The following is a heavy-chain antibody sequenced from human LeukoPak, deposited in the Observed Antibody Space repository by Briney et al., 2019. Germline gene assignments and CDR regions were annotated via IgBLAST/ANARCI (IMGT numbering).Heavy chain of an antibody. CDR1: GFTFSSYS. CDR2: ISSSSSYI. D-gene: IGHD6-19*01. CDR3: AKAVAGENEVFDY. J-gene: IGHJ4*02. V-gene: IGHV3-21*01. Sequence: GGSLRLSCAASGFTFSSYSMNWVRQAPGKGLEWVSSISSSSSYIYYADSVKGRFTISRDNAKNSLYLQMNSLRAEDTAVYYCAKAVAGENEVFDYWGQGALVTVSS.